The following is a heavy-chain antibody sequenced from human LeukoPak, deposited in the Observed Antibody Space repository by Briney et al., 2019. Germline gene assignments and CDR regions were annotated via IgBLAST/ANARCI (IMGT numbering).Heavy chain of an antibody. Sequence: RTGGSLRLSCAASGFTFSAYAISWVRQAPGKGLEWVSAISGSGGSTYYADSVKGRFTISRDNSKNTLYLQMNSLRAEDTAVYYCAKKQQLVRGCFDYWGQGTLVTVSS. CDR2: ISGSGGST. J-gene: IGHJ4*02. V-gene: IGHV3-23*01. CDR3: AKKQQLVRGCFDY. D-gene: IGHD6-13*01. CDR1: GFTFSAYA.